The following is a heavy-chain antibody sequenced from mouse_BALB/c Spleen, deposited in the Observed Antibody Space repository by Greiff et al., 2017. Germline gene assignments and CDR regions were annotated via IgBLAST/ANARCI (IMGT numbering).Heavy chain of an antibody. D-gene: IGHD3-1*01. V-gene: IGHV2-6-7*01. Sequence: VQLKESGPGLVAPSQSLSITCTVSGFSLTGYGVNWVRQPPGKGLEWLGMIWGDGSTDYNSALKSRLSISKDNSKSQVFLKMNSLQTDDTARYYCARDRAARLYYAMDYWGQGTSVTVSS. CDR1: GFSLTGYG. CDR2: IWGDGST. J-gene: IGHJ4*01. CDR3: ARDRAARLYYAMDY.